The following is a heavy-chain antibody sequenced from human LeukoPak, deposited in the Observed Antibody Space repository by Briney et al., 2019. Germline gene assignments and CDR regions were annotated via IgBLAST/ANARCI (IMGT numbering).Heavy chain of an antibody. D-gene: IGHD5-12*01. Sequence: GRSLRLSCTASGFTFGDYAMSWFRQAPGKGLEWVGFIRSKVYGGTTEYAASVKGRFTISRDDSKSIAYLQMNSLKSEDTAVYYCVRYSGDADYWGQGTLVTVSS. CDR2: IRSKVYGGTT. CDR1: GFTFGDYA. J-gene: IGHJ4*02. CDR3: VRYSGDADY. V-gene: IGHV3-49*03.